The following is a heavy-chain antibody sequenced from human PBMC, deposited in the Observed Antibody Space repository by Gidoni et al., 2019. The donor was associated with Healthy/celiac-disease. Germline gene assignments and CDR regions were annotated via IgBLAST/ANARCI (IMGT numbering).Heavy chain of an antibody. V-gene: IGHV3-21*01. D-gene: IGHD3-3*01. Sequence: EVQLVESGGGLVKPGGSLSLSCAASGFTFSSYSMNWVRQAPGKGLECVSSISSSSSYIYYADSLKGRFTISRDNAKNSLYLQMNSLRAEDTAVYYCARDFVLRFSTRYGMDVWGQGTTVTVSS. J-gene: IGHJ6*02. CDR2: ISSSSSYI. CDR1: GFTFSSYS. CDR3: ARDFVLRFSTRYGMDV.